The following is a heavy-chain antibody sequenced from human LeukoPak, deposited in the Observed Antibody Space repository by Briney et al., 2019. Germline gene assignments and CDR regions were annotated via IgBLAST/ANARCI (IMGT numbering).Heavy chain of an antibody. CDR2: IRYDGSNK. D-gene: IGHD3-3*01. CDR1: GFTFSSYG. V-gene: IGHV3-30*02. CDR3: ASDANYDFWSGYYALDY. Sequence: PGGSLRLSCAAPGFTFSSYGMHWVRQAPGKGLEWVAFIRYDGSNKYYADSVKGRFTISRDNSKNTLYLQMNSLRAEDTAVYYCASDANYDFWSGYYALDYWGQGTLVTVSS. J-gene: IGHJ4*02.